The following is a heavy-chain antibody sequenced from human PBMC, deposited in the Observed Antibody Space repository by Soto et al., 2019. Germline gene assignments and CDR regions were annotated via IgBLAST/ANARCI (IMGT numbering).Heavy chain of an antibody. J-gene: IGHJ6*02. Sequence: GPSVKVSCKASGYTLTDYYMHWVRQAPGQGLEWMGWINPNSGGTNYAQKFQGRVTMTRDTSFSTAYMELSRLRSDDTAVYYCARGARGWNYYGMDVWGQGTTVTVSS. CDR2: INPNSGGT. CDR3: ARGARGWNYYGMDV. V-gene: IGHV1-2*02. CDR1: GYTLTDYY. D-gene: IGHD3-10*01.